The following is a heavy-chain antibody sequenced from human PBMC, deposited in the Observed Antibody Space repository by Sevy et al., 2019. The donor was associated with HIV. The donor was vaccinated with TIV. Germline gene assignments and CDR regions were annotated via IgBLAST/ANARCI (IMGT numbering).Heavy chain of an antibody. CDR1: GFTFSDYY. D-gene: IGHD6-6*01. V-gene: IGHV3-11*01. CDR3: ALYSTSSGGFDY. CDR2: ISSSGNTI. Sequence: GGSLRLSCAASGFTFSDYYMSWIRQAPGKGLEWVSYISSSGNTIFYADSVKGRFTISRDNAKNSLYLQMNSLRAEDTAVYYCALYSTSSGGFDYWGQGTLVTVSS. J-gene: IGHJ4*02.